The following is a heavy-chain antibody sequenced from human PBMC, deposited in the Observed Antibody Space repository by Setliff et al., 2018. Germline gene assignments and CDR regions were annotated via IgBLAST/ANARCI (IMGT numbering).Heavy chain of an antibody. CDR1: DDSFTSSRYY. CDR2: ISYSGTP. Sequence: PSETLSLTCTVSDDSFTSSRYYWGWIRQAPGSGLEWIGSISYSGTPYYNASVESRVTISIDTSRNQFSLELRSATVADTATYYCVRPGGTTVVARHFDYWGSGILVTVSS. D-gene: IGHD2-15*01. J-gene: IGHJ4*01. V-gene: IGHV4-39*01. CDR3: VRPGGTTVVARHFDY.